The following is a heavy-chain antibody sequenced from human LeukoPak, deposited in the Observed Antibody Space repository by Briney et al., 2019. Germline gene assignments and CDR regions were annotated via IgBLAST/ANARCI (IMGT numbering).Heavy chain of an antibody. CDR1: GGSISSYY. CDR3: ARRYCSSTSCSFHFDY. Sequence: AAETLSLTCTVSGGSISSYYWSWIRQPPGKGLEWIGYIYYSGSTNYNPSLKSRVTISVDTSKNQFSLKLSSVTAADTAVYYCARRYCSSTSCSFHFDYWGQGTMVTVSS. CDR2: IYYSGST. V-gene: IGHV4-59*01. J-gene: IGHJ4*02. D-gene: IGHD2-2*01.